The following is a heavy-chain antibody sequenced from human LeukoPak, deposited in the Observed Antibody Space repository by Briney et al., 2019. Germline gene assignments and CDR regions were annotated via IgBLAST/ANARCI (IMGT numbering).Heavy chain of an antibody. J-gene: IGHJ6*03. D-gene: IGHD3-22*01. V-gene: IGHV4-59*08. CDR3: ARWGDYYDSSGNYYYMDV. CDR2: IYYSGST. Sequence: PSETLSLTCTVSGGSISSYYWSWIRQPPGKGLVWIGYIYYSGSTHYNPSLKSRVTISVDTSKNQFSLKLSSVTAADTAAYYCARWGDYYDSSGNYYYMDVWGKGTTVTISS. CDR1: GGSISSYY.